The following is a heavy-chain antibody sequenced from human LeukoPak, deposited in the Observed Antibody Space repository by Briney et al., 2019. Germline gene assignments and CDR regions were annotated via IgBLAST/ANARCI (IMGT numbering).Heavy chain of an antibody. J-gene: IGHJ4*02. D-gene: IGHD6-13*01. V-gene: IGHV3-23*01. CDR1: GFTFSSYA. Sequence: GGSLRLSCAASGFTFSSYAMSWVRQAPGMGLEWVSAISVSGGSTYYADSVKGRFTISRDSSKSTLYLQMNTLRAEDTAVYYCAKRIATAGPYFDYWGQGALVTVSS. CDR3: AKRIATAGPYFDY. CDR2: ISVSGGST.